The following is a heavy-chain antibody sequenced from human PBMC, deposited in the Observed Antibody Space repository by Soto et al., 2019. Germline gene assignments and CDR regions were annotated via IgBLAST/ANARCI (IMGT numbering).Heavy chain of an antibody. V-gene: IGHV3-30*18. CDR3: AKVLAVPADMRRVYYYYYMDV. J-gene: IGHJ6*03. CDR1: GFTFSSYG. CDR2: ISYDGSNK. D-gene: IGHD2-2*01. Sequence: QVQLVESGGGVVQPGRSLRLSCAASGFTFSSYGMHWVRQAPGKGLEWVAVISYDGSNKYYADSVKGRFTISRDNSKNTLYLQMNSLRAEDTAVYYCAKVLAVPADMRRVYYYYYMDVWGKGTTVTVSS.